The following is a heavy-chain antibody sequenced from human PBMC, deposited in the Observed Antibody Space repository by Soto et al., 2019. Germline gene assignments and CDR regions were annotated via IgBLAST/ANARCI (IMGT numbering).Heavy chain of an antibody. V-gene: IGHV3-48*04. CDR1: EFTFSNYA. D-gene: IGHD6-13*01. CDR3: ARGRGAAADYFDF. CDR2: ISSSTNNK. J-gene: IGHJ4*02. Sequence: GGSLRLSCAASEFTFSNYAMHWVRQAPGKGLEWLSYISSSTNNKNYADSVKGRFTISRDNAKNSLFLQMNSLRAEDTAVYYCARGRGAAADYFDFWGQGTLVTVSS.